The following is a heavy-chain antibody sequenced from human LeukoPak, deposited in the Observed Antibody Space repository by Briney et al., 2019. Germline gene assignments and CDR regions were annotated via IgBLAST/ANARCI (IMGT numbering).Heavy chain of an antibody. CDR3: ARARRDGYNYCFDY. CDR1: GYTFTGYY. CDR2: INPNSGGT. J-gene: IGHJ4*02. D-gene: IGHD5-24*01. V-gene: IGHV1-2*06. Sequence: GESLKVSCKASGYTFTGYYMHWVRQAPGQGLEWMGRINPNSGGTNYAQKFQGRVTMTRDTSISTAYMELSRLRSDDTAVYYCARARRDGYNYCFDYWGQGTLVTVSS.